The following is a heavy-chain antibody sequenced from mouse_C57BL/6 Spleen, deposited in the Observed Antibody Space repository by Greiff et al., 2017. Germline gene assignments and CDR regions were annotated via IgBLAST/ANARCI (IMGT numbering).Heavy chain of an antibody. CDR2: IYPGNSDT. V-gene: IGHV1-5*01. J-gene: IGHJ2*01. Sequence: EVQLQQSGTVLARPGASVKMSCKTSGYTFTSYWMHWVKQRPGQGLEWIGAIYPGNSDTSYNQKFKGKAKLTAVTSASTAYMELSSLINEDSAVYYCTIGLGREEGYFDYWGQGTTLTVSS. CDR1: GYTFTSYW. CDR3: TIGLGREEGYFDY. D-gene: IGHD4-1*01.